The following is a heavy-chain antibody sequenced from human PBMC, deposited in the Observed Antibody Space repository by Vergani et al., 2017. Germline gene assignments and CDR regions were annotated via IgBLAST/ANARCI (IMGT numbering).Heavy chain of an antibody. Sequence: QVQLVESGGGVVQPGRSLRLSCAASGFTFSSYGMHWVRQVPGKGLEWVAVIWYDGSNKYYADSVKGRFTISRDNSKNTLYLQMNSLRAEDTAVYYCARGDGYYYYYMDVWGKGTTVTVSS. CDR3: ARGDGYYYYYMDV. CDR2: IWYDGSNK. J-gene: IGHJ6*03. CDR1: GFTFSSYG. V-gene: IGHV3-33*01.